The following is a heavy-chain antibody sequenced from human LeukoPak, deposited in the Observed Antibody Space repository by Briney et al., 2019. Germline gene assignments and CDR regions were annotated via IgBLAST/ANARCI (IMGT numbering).Heavy chain of an antibody. D-gene: IGHD4-17*01. CDR3: ARHAYGDNGNAFDI. CDR2: IYNSGST. CDR1: GDSISSYS. Sequence: PSETLSLTCTVSGDSISSYSWSWIRQPPGKGLEWIGYIYNSGSTNSNPSLKSRVTMSIDTSKNQFSLRLNSVTAADTAVYYCARHAYGDNGNAFDIWGQGTMVTVSS. V-gene: IGHV4-59*08. J-gene: IGHJ3*02.